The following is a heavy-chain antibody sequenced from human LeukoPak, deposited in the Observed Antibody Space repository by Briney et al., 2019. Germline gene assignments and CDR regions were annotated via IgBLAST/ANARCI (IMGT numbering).Heavy chain of an antibody. V-gene: IGHV3-48*01. CDR1: GFTFSSYI. CDR3: ARGRGSRSGGTCYVDF. D-gene: IGHD2-15*01. J-gene: IGHJ4*02. Sequence: GGSLRLSCAASGFTFSSYIMNWVRQAPGKGLEWLSYISNSGSTIYYADSVKGRFSISRDNAKNSLWLQMSSLRAEDTAVYYCARGRGSRSGGTCYVDFWGQGTLVTVSS. CDR2: ISNSGSTI.